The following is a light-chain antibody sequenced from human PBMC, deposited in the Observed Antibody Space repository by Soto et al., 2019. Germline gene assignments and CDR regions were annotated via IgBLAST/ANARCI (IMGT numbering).Light chain of an antibody. CDR1: SSDVGGYNY. CDR2: EGS. Sequence: QSALTQPASVSGSPGQSITISCTGTSSDVGGYNYVSWYQQHPGKAPKLMIYEGSKWPSGVSNRFSGSKSGNTASLTISGLQAEDEADYYCFSYAGINTYVFGTGTKLTVL. V-gene: IGLV2-23*01. J-gene: IGLJ1*01. CDR3: FSYAGINTYV.